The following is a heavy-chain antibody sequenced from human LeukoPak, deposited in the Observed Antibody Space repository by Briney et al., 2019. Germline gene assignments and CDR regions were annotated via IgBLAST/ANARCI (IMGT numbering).Heavy chain of an antibody. V-gene: IGHV3-23*01. CDR1: GVTFSSYA. D-gene: IGHD4-11*01. CDR2: ISGSGGST. J-gene: IGHJ4*02. Sequence: GESLRLSCAASGVTFSSYAMSWVRQAPGKGLEWVSAISGSGGSTDYADSVEGRFTISRDNSKNTLYLQMNSLRAEDTAVYYCAKDWRYDYSNYGGDYWGQGTLVTVSS. CDR3: AKDWRYDYSNYGGDY.